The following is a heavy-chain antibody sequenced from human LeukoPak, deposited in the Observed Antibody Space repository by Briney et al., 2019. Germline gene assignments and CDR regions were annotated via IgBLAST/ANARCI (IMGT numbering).Heavy chain of an antibody. Sequence: GSLRLSCAASGFTFSSYAMSWVRQAPGKGLEWVSVISGTGGRTYYADSVKGRFTISRDNSKNTLYLQMNSLRAEDTAVYYCARDKSFEAVAVSGYFDYWGQGTLVTVSS. CDR1: GFTFSSYA. V-gene: IGHV3-23*01. D-gene: IGHD6-19*01. CDR3: ARDKSFEAVAVSGYFDY. J-gene: IGHJ4*02. CDR2: ISGTGGRT.